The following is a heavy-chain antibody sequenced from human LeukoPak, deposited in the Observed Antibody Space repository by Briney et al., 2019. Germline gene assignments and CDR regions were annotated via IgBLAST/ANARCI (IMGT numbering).Heavy chain of an antibody. Sequence: GGSLRLSCAASGFTFSRYWMGWLRQAPGKGPEWVANIKDDGRDKYYVDSAKGRFTISRDNAKNSLYMQLNSLTAEDTAVYYCARVAVIYQYYMDVWGRGTTVTVSS. D-gene: IGHD2-2*01. V-gene: IGHV3-7*01. CDR3: ARVAVIYQYYMDV. J-gene: IGHJ6*03. CDR2: IKDDGRDK. CDR1: GFTFSRYW.